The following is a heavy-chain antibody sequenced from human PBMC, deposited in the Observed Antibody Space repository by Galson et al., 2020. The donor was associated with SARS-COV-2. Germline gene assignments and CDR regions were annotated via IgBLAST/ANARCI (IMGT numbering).Heavy chain of an antibody. CDR2: MNPNSGNT. J-gene: IGHJ5*02. V-gene: IGHV1-8*01. CDR3: ATIALIAAAGTP. CDR1: GYTFTSYD. D-gene: IGHD6-13*01. Sequence: ASVKVSCKASGYTFTSYDINWVRQATGQGLEWMGWMNPNSGNTGYAQKFQGRVTMTRNTSISTAYMELSSLRSEDTAVYYCATIALIAAAGTPWGQGTLVTVSS.